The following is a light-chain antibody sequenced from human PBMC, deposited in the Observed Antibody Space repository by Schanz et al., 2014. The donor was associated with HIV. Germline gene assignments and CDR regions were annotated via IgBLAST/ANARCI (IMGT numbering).Light chain of an antibody. V-gene: IGLV2-14*01. CDR3: CSYTTTSTYV. J-gene: IGLJ1*01. CDR1: SSDVGAYNY. CDR2: DVN. Sequence: QSVLTQPPSASGSPGQSVTISCTGTSSDVGAYNYVSWYQQHPGKAPKLMIYDVNKRPSGVSSRFSGSKSGNTASLTISGLQAEDEADYYCCSYTTTSTYVFGAGTKLTVL.